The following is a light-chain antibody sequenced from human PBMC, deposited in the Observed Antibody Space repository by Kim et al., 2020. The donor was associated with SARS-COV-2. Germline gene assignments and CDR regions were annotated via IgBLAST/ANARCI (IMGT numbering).Light chain of an antibody. CDR2: LGS. CDR3: MPALQAPIT. Sequence: DIVMTQSPLSLPVTPGEPASISCRSSQSLLHSNGYNHLDWYLQMPGQSPQLLIYLGSNRASGVPDKFSGSGSGTDFTLKISGVEGEDVWVYYGMPALQAPITFGQGTRLEIK. V-gene: IGKV2-28*01. CDR1: QSLLHSNGYNH. J-gene: IGKJ5*01.